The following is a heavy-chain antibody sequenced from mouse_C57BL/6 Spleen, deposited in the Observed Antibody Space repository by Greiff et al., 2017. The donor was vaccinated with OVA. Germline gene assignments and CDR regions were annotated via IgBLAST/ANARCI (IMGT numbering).Heavy chain of an antibody. D-gene: IGHD1-1*01. V-gene: IGHV8-12*01. CDR1: GFSLSTSGMG. J-gene: IGHJ1*03. CDR3: ARRDLYYGSIPWDFDV. CDR2: IYWDDDK. Sequence: QVTLKVSGPGILQSSQTLSLTCSFSGFSLSTSGMGVSWIRQPSGKGLEWLAHIYWDDDKRYNPSLERRLTISKDTSRNQVFLQITSVDTADTATYYCARRDLYYGSIPWDFDVWGTGTTVTVSS.